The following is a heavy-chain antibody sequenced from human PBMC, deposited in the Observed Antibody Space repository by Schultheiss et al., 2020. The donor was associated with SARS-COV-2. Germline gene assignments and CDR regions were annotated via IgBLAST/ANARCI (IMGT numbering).Heavy chain of an antibody. Sequence: ASVKVSCKASGYTFTSYDINWVRQAPGQGLEWMGWINAGNGNTKYSQKFQGRVTFTRDTSASTAYMELSSLRSEDTAVYYCARERGGYCSGGSCRAGLSWFDPWGQGTLVTVSS. J-gene: IGHJ5*02. CDR3: ARERGGYCSGGSCRAGLSWFDP. CDR2: INAGNGNT. D-gene: IGHD2-15*01. CDR1: GYTFTSYD. V-gene: IGHV1-3*01.